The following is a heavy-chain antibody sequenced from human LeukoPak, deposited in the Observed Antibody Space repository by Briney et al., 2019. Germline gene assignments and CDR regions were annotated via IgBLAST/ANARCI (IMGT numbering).Heavy chain of an antibody. D-gene: IGHD3-10*01. V-gene: IGHV3-15*01. CDR1: GFTFSNAW. Sequence: GGSLRLSCAASGFTFSNAWMSWVRQAPGKGLEWVGRIKSKTDGGTTDYAAPVKGRFTISRDDSKNTLYLQMNSLKTEDTAVYYCTTELTMVRGVIIDGGDYWGQGTLVTVSS. CDR3: TTELTMVRGVIIDGGDY. CDR2: IKSKTDGGTT. J-gene: IGHJ4*02.